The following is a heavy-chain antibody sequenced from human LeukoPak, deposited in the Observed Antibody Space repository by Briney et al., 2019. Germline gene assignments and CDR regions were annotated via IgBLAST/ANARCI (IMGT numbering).Heavy chain of an antibody. D-gene: IGHD6-6*01. CDR3: ATSESSRPRNEYYFDY. Sequence: GGSLRLSCAASGFTVSSNYMSWVRQAPGKGLEWVSVIYSGGSTYYADSVKGRFTISRDNSKNTLYLQMNSLRAEDTAVYYCATSESSRPRNEYYFDYWGQGTLVTVSS. CDR2: IYSGGST. V-gene: IGHV3-53*01. CDR1: GFTVSSNY. J-gene: IGHJ4*02.